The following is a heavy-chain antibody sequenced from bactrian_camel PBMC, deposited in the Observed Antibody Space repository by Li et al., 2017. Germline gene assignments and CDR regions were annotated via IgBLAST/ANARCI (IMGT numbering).Heavy chain of an antibody. J-gene: IGHJ6*01. CDR2: TGGTT. V-gene: IGHV3S25*01. D-gene: IGHD4*01. CDR1: GFTFSTFS. Sequence: QVQLVESGGGLVQPGGSMRLSCAASGFTFSTFSAYWVRQAPGKGVEWVSSTGGTTDYADSVKGRFTISRDNAKNTVYLQMNSLKPEDTAVYYCVRDQMQSYSDYARNTSPYLIFAYWGQGTQVTVS. CDR3: VRDQMQSYSDYARNTSPYLIFAY.